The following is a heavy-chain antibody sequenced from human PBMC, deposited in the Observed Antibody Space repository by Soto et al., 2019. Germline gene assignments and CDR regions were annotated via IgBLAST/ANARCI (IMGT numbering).Heavy chain of an antibody. CDR1: GDSVSSNSAA. Sequence: QVQLQQSGPGLVKPSQTLSLTCDISGDSVSSNSAAWNWIRQTPSRGLEWLGRTYCRSKWYSNYSISVKSRVTVNPDTFKNQFSLQLNSGTPEDTAVYYCARGSWDDVSGHYYMDVWGKGTTVTVSS. J-gene: IGHJ6*03. V-gene: IGHV6-1*01. D-gene: IGHD1-1*01. CDR2: TYCRSKWYS. CDR3: ARGSWDDVSGHYYMDV.